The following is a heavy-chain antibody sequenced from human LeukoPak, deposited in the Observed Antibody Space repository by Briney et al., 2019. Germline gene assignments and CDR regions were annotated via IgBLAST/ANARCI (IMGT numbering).Heavy chain of an antibody. CDR1: GYSFSTYW. D-gene: IGHD1-14*01. CDR3: ARHISHGYNGARHFEY. V-gene: IGHV5-51*01. Sequence: GESLKISCQGSGYSFSTYWIAWVRQVPGKGLEWLGVIYPDDSDTRYSPSFQGQVTISADTSNSTAYLKWGSLKASDTATYYCARHISHGYNGARHFEYWGQGTLVTVSS. J-gene: IGHJ4*02. CDR2: IYPDDSDT.